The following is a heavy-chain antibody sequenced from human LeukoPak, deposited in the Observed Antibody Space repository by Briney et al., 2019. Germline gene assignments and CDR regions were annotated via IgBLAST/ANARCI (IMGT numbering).Heavy chain of an antibody. D-gene: IGHD6-13*01. J-gene: IGHJ3*02. V-gene: IGHV1-8*03. CDR1: GYTFTTYD. CDR2: MNPNSGNT. Sequence: GASVTVSCKASGYTFTTYDIHWVRQATGQGLEWMGWMNPNSGNTGYGQKFQGRLTIIRDTSITTSYMELSSLRSEDTAVYYCVRGETEETGTRPDAFDIWGQGTMVTVSS. CDR3: VRGETEETGTRPDAFDI.